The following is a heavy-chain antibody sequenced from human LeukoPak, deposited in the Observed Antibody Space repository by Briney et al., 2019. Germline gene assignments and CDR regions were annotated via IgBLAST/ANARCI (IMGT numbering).Heavy chain of an antibody. CDR2: INPNSGGT. CDR1: GYTFTGYY. Sequence: GASLKVSCKASGYTFTGYYMHWVRQAPGQGLEWMGWINPNSGGTNYAQKFQGRVTMTRDTSISTAYMELGRLRSDDTAVYYCARADAPYNWFDPWGQGTLVTVSS. CDR3: ARADAPYNWFDP. J-gene: IGHJ5*02. V-gene: IGHV1-2*02.